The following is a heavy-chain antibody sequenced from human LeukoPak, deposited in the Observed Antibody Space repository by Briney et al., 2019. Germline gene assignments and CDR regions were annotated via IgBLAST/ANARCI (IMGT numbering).Heavy chain of an antibody. J-gene: IGHJ4*02. V-gene: IGHV3-30*02. CDR1: GFTFSSYG. CDR2: IRYDGSTK. D-gene: IGHD6-19*01. CDR3: ARDERVRQWLVPGDY. Sequence: GGSLRLSCAASGFTFSSYGIHWVRQAPGKGLEWVAFIRYDGSTKYYADSVKGRFTISRDNSKNTVYLQMNSLTSEDTAMYYCARDERVRQWLVPGDYWGQGTLVTVSS.